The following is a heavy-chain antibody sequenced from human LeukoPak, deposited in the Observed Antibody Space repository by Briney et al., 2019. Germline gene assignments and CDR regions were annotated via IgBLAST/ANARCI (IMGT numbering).Heavy chain of an antibody. CDR2: ISWNSGSI. Sequence: GRSLRLSCAASGFTFDDYAMHWVRQAPGKGLEWVSGISWNSGSIGYADSVKGRFTISRDNAKKSLYLQMNSLRPEDMALYYCTTEVEDNWGQGTLVTVSS. D-gene: IGHD2-15*01. CDR3: TTEVEDN. J-gene: IGHJ4*02. CDR1: GFTFDDYA. V-gene: IGHV3-9*03.